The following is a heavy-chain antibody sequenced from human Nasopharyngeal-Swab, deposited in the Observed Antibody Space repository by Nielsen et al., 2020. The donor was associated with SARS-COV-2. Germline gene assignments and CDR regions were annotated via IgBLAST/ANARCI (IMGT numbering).Heavy chain of an antibody. CDR2: IYYSGST. J-gene: IGHJ4*02. V-gene: IGHV4-59*13. Sequence: SETLSLTCTVSGGSISSYYWSWIRQPPGKGLEWIGYIYYSGSTNYSPSLKSRVTISVDTSKNQFSLKLSSVTAADTAVYYCVRGFDYWGQGTLVTVSS. CDR1: GGSISSYY. CDR3: VRGFDY.